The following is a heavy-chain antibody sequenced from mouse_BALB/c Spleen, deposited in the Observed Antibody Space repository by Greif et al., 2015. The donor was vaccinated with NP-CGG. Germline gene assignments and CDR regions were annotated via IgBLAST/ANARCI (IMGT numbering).Heavy chain of an antibody. J-gene: IGHJ2*01. Sequence: QLQQSGAELAKPGASVKMSCKASGYTFTSYWMHWVKQRPGQGLEWIGYINPSTGYTEYNQKFKDKATLTADKPSXTAYMQLSSLTSEDSAVYYCARRTTATYFDYWGQGTTLTVSS. V-gene: IGHV1-7*01. CDR2: INPSTGYT. CDR3: ARRTTATYFDY. CDR1: GYTFTSYW. D-gene: IGHD1-2*01.